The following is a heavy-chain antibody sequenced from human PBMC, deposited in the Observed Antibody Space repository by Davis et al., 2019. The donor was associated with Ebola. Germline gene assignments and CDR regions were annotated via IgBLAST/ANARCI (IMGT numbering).Heavy chain of an antibody. Sequence: GESLKISCAASGFTFSSYSMNWVRQAPGKGLEWVSSISSSSSYIYYADSVKGRFTISRDNSKNTLYLQLNSLRDEDTAVYYCARKAHGVYDAFDLWGQGTMVTVSS. V-gene: IGHV3-21*01. J-gene: IGHJ3*01. CDR1: GFTFSSYS. CDR3: ARKAHGVYDAFDL. CDR2: ISSSSSYI. D-gene: IGHD5/OR15-5a*01.